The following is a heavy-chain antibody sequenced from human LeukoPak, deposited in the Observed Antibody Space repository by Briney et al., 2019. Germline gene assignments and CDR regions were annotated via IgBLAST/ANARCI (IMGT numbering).Heavy chain of an antibody. CDR1: GGSINNYY. J-gene: IGHJ4*02. D-gene: IGHD4-17*01. Sequence: TSETLSLTCTVSGGSINNYYWSWIRQPPGKGLEWIGYIYYRGSTNYNPSLKSRVTFSVDTSKNQFSLKLNSVTAADTAVYYCARGGDYGDLRYFDYWGQGTLVTVSS. CDR2: IYYRGST. V-gene: IGHV4-59*01. CDR3: ARGGDYGDLRYFDY.